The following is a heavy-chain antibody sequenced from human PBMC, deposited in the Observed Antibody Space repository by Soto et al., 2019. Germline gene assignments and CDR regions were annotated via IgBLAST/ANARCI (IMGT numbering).Heavy chain of an antibody. J-gene: IGHJ5*02. Sequence: QITLKESGPPLVKPTQTLTLTCTFSGFSLSTSGVGVGWIRQPPGKALEWLALIYWDDDKRYSPSLKSRLTITKDTSKNQVVLTMTNMDPVDTATYYCAHSPSGWYLNWFDPWGQGTLVTVSS. CDR2: IYWDDDK. D-gene: IGHD6-19*01. V-gene: IGHV2-5*02. CDR3: AHSPSGWYLNWFDP. CDR1: GFSLSTSGVG.